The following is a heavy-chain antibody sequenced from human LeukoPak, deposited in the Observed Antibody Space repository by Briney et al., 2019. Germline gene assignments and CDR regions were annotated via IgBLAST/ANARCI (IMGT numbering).Heavy chain of an antibody. Sequence: PGGSLRLSCSASGFTFKTYGVHWVRQAPGKGLEWVAFVRADGTDYYYAESVRGRFTLSRDNSKNTLYLQMNSLRTEDTAVYYCAKESGSSVTYYYYMNVWGKGTTVTVSS. CDR2: VRADGTDY. CDR1: GFTFKTYG. D-gene: IGHD6-25*01. CDR3: AKESGSSVTYYYYMNV. V-gene: IGHV3-30*02. J-gene: IGHJ6*03.